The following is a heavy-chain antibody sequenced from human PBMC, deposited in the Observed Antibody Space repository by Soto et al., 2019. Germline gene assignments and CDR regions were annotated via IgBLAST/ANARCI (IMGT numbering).Heavy chain of an antibody. J-gene: IGHJ4*02. Sequence: PVAPLRLSYAFSEFTILDYAMTLIVKDPIKLLEWVATISYGGGTTYYADSVKGRFTISRDNSKNTLYLQMNSLRAEDTAVYYCAKNPGYYYDSTGYHFDYWGQGTLVTVSS. CDR2: ISYGGGTT. D-gene: IGHD3-22*01. V-gene: IGHV3-23*01. CDR1: EFTILDYA. CDR3: AKNPGYYYDSTGYHFDY.